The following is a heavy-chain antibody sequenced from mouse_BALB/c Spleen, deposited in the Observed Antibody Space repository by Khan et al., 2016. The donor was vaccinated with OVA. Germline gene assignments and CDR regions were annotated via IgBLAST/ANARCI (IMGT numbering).Heavy chain of an antibody. D-gene: IGHD2-14*01. CDR3: VRDGAYHRNDGWFAY. CDR2: INPSNGYT. V-gene: IGHV1-4*01. Sequence: VELVESGAELARPGASVKMSCKASGYTFISYTIHWIKKRPGQGLEWIGYINPSNGYTNYNQKFKDKATLTTDKSSTTAYLQLSSLKSDYYEVYNSVRDGAYHRNDGWFAYWGQGTLGTVSA. J-gene: IGHJ3*01. CDR1: GYTFISYT.